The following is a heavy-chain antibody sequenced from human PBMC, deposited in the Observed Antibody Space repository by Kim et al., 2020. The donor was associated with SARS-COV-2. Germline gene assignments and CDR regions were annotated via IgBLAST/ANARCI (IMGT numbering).Heavy chain of an antibody. V-gene: IGHV1-2*02. Sequence: ASVKVSCEASEYTFTAYYLHWVRQAPGQGLEWMGRMNPNSGGTNYAQKFQGRVTMTRDTSISTAYMELRGLRSDDTAVYYCAKDRYSYDSSGYYLFDDWGQGTLVIVSS. D-gene: IGHD3-22*01. CDR2: MNPNSGGT. J-gene: IGHJ4*02. CDR1: EYTFTAYY. CDR3: AKDRYSYDSSGYYLFDD.